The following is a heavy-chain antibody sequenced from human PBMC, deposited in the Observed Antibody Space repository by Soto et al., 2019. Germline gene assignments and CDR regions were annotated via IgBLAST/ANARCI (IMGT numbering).Heavy chain of an antibody. V-gene: IGHV3-30*18. Sequence: QVQLVESGGGLFRLGRPLSLSCAPSGLPFISYAMHWFRQAPGKGLGGVAVISYDGSNKYYADSVKGRFTISRDNSKNTLYLQMNSLRAEDTAVYYCAKDLSQWLVNYAFDIWGQGTMVTVSS. D-gene: IGHD6-19*01. CDR1: GLPFISYA. J-gene: IGHJ3*02. CDR3: AKDLSQWLVNYAFDI. CDR2: ISYDGSNK.